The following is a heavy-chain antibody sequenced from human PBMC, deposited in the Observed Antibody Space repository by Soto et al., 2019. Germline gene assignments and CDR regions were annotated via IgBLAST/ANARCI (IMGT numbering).Heavy chain of an antibody. CDR3: ASAYDEYQLPDYYYCYGMDV. CDR1: GYTFTGYY. CDR2: INPNSGGT. Sequence: ASVKVSCKASGYTFTGYYMHWVRQAPGQGLEWMGWINPNSGGTNYAQKFQGRVTMTRDTSISTAYMELSRLRSDDTAVYYCASAYDEYQLPDYYYCYGMDVWGQGTTVTVSS. J-gene: IGHJ6*02. V-gene: IGHV1-2*02. D-gene: IGHD2-2*01.